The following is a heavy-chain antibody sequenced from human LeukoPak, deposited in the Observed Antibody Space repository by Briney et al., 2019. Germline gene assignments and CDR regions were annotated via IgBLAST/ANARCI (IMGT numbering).Heavy chain of an antibody. D-gene: IGHD6-13*01. J-gene: IGHJ4*02. CDR2: ISNDGSNQ. V-gene: IGHV3-30*18. CDR3: AKSSPIAAAGEVSDF. Sequence: GRSLRLSCSASGFTFSSYGIHWVRQAPGKGLEWVAVISNDGSNQYYADSVKGRFTISRDNSKSTLYLQMTSLRAEDTAVYYCAKSSPIAAAGEVSDFWGQGTLVTVSS. CDR1: GFTFSSYG.